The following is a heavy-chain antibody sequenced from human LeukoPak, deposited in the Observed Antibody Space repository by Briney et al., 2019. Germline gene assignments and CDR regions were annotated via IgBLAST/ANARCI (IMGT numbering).Heavy chain of an antibody. CDR3: STPSF. CDR1: GFTFSSFA. J-gene: IGHJ4*02. V-gene: IGHV3-15*01. Sequence: PGGSLRLSCAASGFTFSSFAMSWVRQAPGKGLEWVGRIKSKTDGGTIDYAAPVKGRFTISREDSKNTLYLQMDNLKTEDTAIYYCSTPSFWGQGTLVTVSS. CDR2: IKSKTDGGTI.